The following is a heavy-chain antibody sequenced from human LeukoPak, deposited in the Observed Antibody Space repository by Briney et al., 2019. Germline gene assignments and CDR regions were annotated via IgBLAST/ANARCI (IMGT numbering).Heavy chain of an antibody. Sequence: GGSLRLSCAASGFTFSSYAMHWVRQAPGKGLEWVAVISYDGSNKYYADSVKGRFTISRDNAKNSLYLQMNSLRAEDTAVYYCASTQWELPEEFDYWGQGTLVTVSS. CDR2: ISYDGSNK. CDR3: ASTQWELPEEFDY. D-gene: IGHD1-26*01. V-gene: IGHV3-30*04. CDR1: GFTFSSYA. J-gene: IGHJ4*02.